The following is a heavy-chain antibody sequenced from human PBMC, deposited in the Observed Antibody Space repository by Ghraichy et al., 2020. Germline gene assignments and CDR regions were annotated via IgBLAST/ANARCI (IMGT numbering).Heavy chain of an antibody. CDR3: ARGALVYSDGGNFDY. CDR1: GFTFSSYA. V-gene: IGHV3-30*04. J-gene: IGHJ4*02. Sequence: GESLNISCAASGFTFSSYAMHWVRQAPGKGLEWVAVISYDGSNKYYADSVKGRFTISRDNSKNTLYLQMNSLRAEDTAVYYCARGALVYSDGGNFDYWGQGTLVTVSS. CDR2: ISYDGSNK. D-gene: IGHD1-26*01.